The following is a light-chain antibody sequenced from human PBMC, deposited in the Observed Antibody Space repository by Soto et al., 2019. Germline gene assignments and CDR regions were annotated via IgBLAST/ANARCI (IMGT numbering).Light chain of an antibody. V-gene: IGLV2-14*03. CDR2: DVT. CDR1: PSDIGAYNY. CDR3: GSYTITSTLMI. J-gene: IGLJ2*01. Sequence: QSALTQPASVSGSPGQSITLSCSGTPSDIGAYNYVSWYQHLPGKAPEVIIYDVTNRPSGVSSRFSGSKSGTTASLTISGLQAEDEANYYCGSYTITSTLMIFGGGTKLTVL.